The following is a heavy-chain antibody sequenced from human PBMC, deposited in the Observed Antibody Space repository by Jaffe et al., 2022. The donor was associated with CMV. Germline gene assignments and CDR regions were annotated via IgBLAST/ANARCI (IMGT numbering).Heavy chain of an antibody. V-gene: IGHV3-9*01. CDR3: AKALWTGTFDDAFDI. D-gene: IGHD1-7*01. J-gene: IGHJ3*02. Sequence: EVQLVESGGGLVQPGRSLRLSCAASGFTFDDYAMHWVRQAPGKGLEWVSGISWNSGSIGYADSVKGRFTISRDNAKNSLYLQMNSLRAEDTALYYCAKALWTGTFDDAFDIWGQGTMVTVSS. CDR2: ISWNSGSI. CDR1: GFTFDDYA.